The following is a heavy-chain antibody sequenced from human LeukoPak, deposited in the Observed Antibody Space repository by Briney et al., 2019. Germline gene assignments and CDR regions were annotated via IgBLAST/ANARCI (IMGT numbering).Heavy chain of an antibody. Sequence: ASVKVSCKASGYTFTSYDINWVRQATGQGLEWMGWMNPNSGNTGYAQKFQGRVTMTRDTSTSTVYMELSSLRSEDTAVYYCARVGGLYCGGDCYRFDYWGQGTLVTVSS. CDR2: MNPNSGNT. J-gene: IGHJ4*02. V-gene: IGHV1-8*01. CDR1: GYTFTSYD. CDR3: ARVGGLYCGGDCYRFDY. D-gene: IGHD2-21*02.